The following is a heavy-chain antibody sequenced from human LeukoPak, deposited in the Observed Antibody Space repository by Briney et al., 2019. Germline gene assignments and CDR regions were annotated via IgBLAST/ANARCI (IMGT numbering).Heavy chain of an antibody. CDR3: ARRSRGYCSSTSPRCHTFDY. Sequence: TSETLSLTCTVSGGSIGSGDYYWSWIRQPPGKGLEWIGYIYYCGSTYYNPSLKSRVTISVDTSKNQFSLKLSSVTAADTAVYYCARRSRGYCSSTSPRCHTFDYWGQGTLVTVSS. J-gene: IGHJ4*02. V-gene: IGHV4-30-4*02. D-gene: IGHD2-2*01. CDR1: GGSIGSGDYY. CDR2: IYYCGST.